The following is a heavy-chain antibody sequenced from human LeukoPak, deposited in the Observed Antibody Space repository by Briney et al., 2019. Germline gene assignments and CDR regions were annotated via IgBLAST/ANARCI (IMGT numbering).Heavy chain of an antibody. V-gene: IGHV4-59*08. CDR3: ARRVYQTSPSFDY. J-gene: IGHJ4*02. D-gene: IGHD6-6*01. Sequence: SETLSLTCTVSGGSISSYYWSWLRQPPGKGLEWIGYIYYSGSTNYNPSLKSRVTISVDTSKNQFSLKLSSVTAADTAVYYCARRVYQTSPSFDYWGQGTLVTVSS. CDR1: GGSISSYY. CDR2: IYYSGST.